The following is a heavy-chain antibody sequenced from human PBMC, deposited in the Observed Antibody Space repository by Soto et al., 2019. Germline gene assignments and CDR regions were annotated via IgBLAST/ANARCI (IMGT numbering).Heavy chain of an antibody. CDR2: IYWDGFK. J-gene: IGHJ4*02. V-gene: IGHV2-5*02. D-gene: IGHD3-16*01. CDR3: AHKGGGDRILDY. CDR1: GFSLSTRGVG. Sequence: QITLKESGPTLVKPTQTLTLTCTFSGFSLSTRGVGVGWIRQPPGKALEWLALIYWDGFKHYSPSLESRLTIRGDTAKNQVVLTMTNMDPVDTATYYCAHKGGGDRILDYWGQGTLVTVSS.